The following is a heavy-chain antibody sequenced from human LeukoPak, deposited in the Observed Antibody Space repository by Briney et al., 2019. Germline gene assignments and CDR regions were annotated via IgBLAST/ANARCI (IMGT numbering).Heavy chain of an antibody. Sequence: GWSLRLSCTASGLTFSRYTMSWVGQAAGKGLEWVAGINGSGGSTYYADSVRGRFTISRANSKSTVYLQMNSLRVENTAVYYCAKYGPYYYDSSGPSEYSFDFWGQGALVTVSS. CDR1: GLTFSRYT. CDR3: AKYGPYYYDSSGPSEYSFDF. V-gene: IGHV3-23*01. J-gene: IGHJ4*02. CDR2: INGSGGST. D-gene: IGHD3-22*01.